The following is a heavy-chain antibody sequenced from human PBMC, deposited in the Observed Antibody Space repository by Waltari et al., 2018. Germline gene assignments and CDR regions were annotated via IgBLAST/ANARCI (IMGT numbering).Heavy chain of an antibody. J-gene: IGHJ4*02. CDR2: IYHSGST. V-gene: IGHV4-38-2*01. CDR3: ARHYDFWSGSFDY. CDR1: GYSISSGYY. Sequence: QVQLQESGPGLVKPSETLSLTCAVSGYSISSGYYWGWIRQPPGKGLEWIGSIYHSGSTYYNPSLKSRVTISVDTSKNQFSLKLSSVTAADTAVYYCARHYDFWSGSFDYWGQGTLVTVSS. D-gene: IGHD3-3*01.